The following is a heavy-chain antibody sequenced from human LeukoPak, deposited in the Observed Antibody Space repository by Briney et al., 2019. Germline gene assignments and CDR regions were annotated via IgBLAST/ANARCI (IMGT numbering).Heavy chain of an antibody. D-gene: IGHD5-18*01. Sequence: SETLSLTCAVYGGSFSGYYWSWIRQPPGKGLEWIGEINHSGSTNYNPSLKSRVTISVDTSKNQFSLKLSSVTAADTAVYYCARDGYSYGYFYYWGQGTLVTVSS. V-gene: IGHV4-34*01. CDR2: INHSGST. J-gene: IGHJ4*02. CDR1: GGSFSGYY. CDR3: ARDGYSYGYFYY.